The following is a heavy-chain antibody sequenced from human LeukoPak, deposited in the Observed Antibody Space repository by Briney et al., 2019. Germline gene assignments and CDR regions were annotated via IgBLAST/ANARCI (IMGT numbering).Heavy chain of an antibody. Sequence: ASVKVSCKASGYTFTNYDINWVRQGTGQGLEWMGWMNPNSGNTGHAQKFQGRVTMTRNTSTRTAYMELSSLRSEDTAVYYCARDYSSSSDFWFDPWGQGTLVTVSS. V-gene: IGHV1-8*01. D-gene: IGHD6-6*01. J-gene: IGHJ5*02. CDR2: MNPNSGNT. CDR3: ARDYSSSSDFWFDP. CDR1: GYTFTNYD.